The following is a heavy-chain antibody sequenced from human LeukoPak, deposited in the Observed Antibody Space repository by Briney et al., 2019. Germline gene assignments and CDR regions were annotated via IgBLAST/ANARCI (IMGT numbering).Heavy chain of an antibody. D-gene: IGHD5-18*01. V-gene: IGHV1-2*06. CDR1: GYTFTGYY. CDR2: INPNSGGT. Sequence: GASVKVSCKASGYTFTGYYMHWVRQAPGQGLEWMGRINPNSGGTNHAKKFQGRVTMIRDTSMSTAYMELSRLRSDDTAVYYCARDPGHTAMVSNAFDIWGQGTMVTVSS. CDR3: ARDPGHTAMVSNAFDI. J-gene: IGHJ3*02.